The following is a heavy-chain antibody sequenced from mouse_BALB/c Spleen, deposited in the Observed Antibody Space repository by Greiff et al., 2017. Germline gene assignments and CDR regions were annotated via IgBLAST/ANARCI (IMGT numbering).Heavy chain of an antibody. V-gene: IGHV1S130*01. J-gene: IGHJ1*01. CDR1: GYTFTSSW. CDR2: IHPNSGNT. CDR3: ARTGTWYFDV. D-gene: IGHD4-1*01. Sequence: QVQLQQPGAELVKPGASVKLSCKASGYTFTSSWMHWAKQRPGQGLEWIGEIHPNSGNTNYNEKFKGKATLTVDTSSSTAYVDLSSLTSEDSAVYYCARTGTWYFDVWGAGTTVTVSS.